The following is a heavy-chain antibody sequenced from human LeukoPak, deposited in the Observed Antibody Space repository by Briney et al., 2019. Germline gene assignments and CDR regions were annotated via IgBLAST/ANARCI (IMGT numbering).Heavy chain of an antibody. V-gene: IGHV3-21*01. CDR1: GFTFSSYS. CDR2: ISSSSSYI. J-gene: IGHJ4*02. D-gene: IGHD6-6*01. CDR3: ARDPYSSSFESDY. Sequence: GGSLRPSCAASGFTFSSYSMNWVRQAPGKGLEWVSSISSSSSYIYYADSVKGRFTISRDNAKNSLYLQMNSLRAEDTAVYYCARDPYSSSFESDYWGQGTLVTVSS.